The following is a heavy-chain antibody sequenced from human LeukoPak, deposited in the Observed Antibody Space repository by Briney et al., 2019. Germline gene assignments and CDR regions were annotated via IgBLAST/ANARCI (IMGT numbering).Heavy chain of an antibody. CDR2: IYYSGST. D-gene: IGHD3-10*01. Sequence: SETLSLTCTVSGGSISSYYWSWIRQPPGKGLEWIGYIYYSGSTNYNPSLKSRVTISVDTSKNQFSLKLSSVTAADTAVYYCARHSSMVRGVRGWFDPWGQGTLVTVSS. V-gene: IGHV4-59*08. CDR1: GGSISSYY. CDR3: ARHSSMVRGVRGWFDP. J-gene: IGHJ5*02.